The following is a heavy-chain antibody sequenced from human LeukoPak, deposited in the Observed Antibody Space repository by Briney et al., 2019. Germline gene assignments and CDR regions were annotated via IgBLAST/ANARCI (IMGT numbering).Heavy chain of an antibody. CDR3: ARAPAMGGPGIAAAGTFHY. V-gene: IGHV1-2*06. CDR2: INPNSGGT. Sequence: ASVKVSCKASGYTFTGYYMHWVRQAPGQGLEWMGRINPNSGGTNYAQKFQGRVTMTRDTSISTAYMELSRLRSDDTAVYYCARAPAMGGPGIAAAGTFHYWGQEPWSPSPQ. J-gene: IGHJ4*01. D-gene: IGHD6-13*01. CDR1: GYTFTGYY.